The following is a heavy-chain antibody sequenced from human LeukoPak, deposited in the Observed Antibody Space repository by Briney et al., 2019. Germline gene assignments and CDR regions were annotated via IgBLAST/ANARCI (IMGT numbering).Heavy chain of an antibody. J-gene: IGHJ4*02. CDR3: AREGAAVAKNFDY. CDR1: GYTFTNYY. Sequence: ASVKVSCKGSGYTFTNYYIHWMRQAPGQGLEWVGIINLNAVTTRYAQKFQGRITVTRDTSTSTVYMELSSLRSEDTAVYFCAREGAAVAKNFDYWGQGTLVIVSS. CDR2: INLNAVTT. D-gene: IGHD6-19*01. V-gene: IGHV1-46*01.